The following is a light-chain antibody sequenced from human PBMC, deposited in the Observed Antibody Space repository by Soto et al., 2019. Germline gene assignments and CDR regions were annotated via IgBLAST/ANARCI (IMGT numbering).Light chain of an antibody. CDR1: KSVSSY. CDR3: QQRSHWPST. Sequence: EIVLTKSPAPLSLSPGAIATLSCRASKSVSSYLAWYQTKPGQAPRLLINDASNMANGIAGRFSGSGSGKVFVLTISSLEPENLAVYYCQQRSHWPSTFGRGTKVEIK. CDR2: DAS. J-gene: IGKJ4*01. V-gene: IGKV3-11*01.